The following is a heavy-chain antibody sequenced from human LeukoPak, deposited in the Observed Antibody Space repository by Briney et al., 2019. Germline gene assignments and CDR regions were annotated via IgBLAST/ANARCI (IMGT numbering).Heavy chain of an antibody. CDR3: ATYRQVLLPFES. CDR1: SFTFSSYW. D-gene: IGHD5-18*01. V-gene: IGHV3-7*03. Sequence: GGSLRLSCAASSFTFSSYWMTWVRQAPGKGLEWVANIKEDGSKTFYVDSVKGRFTISRDNAKNSLYLQMNSLRAEDTATYYCATYRQVLLPFESWGQGTLVTVSS. J-gene: IGHJ4*02. CDR2: IKEDGSKT.